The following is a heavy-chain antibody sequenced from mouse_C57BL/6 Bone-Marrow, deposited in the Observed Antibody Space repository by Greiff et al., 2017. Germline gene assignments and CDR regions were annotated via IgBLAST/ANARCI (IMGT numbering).Heavy chain of an antibody. CDR3: ASQGLITAIVARYFDV. CDR1: GFTFSSYG. Sequence: EVQRVESGGDLVKPGGSLKLSCAASGFTFSSYGMSWVRQTPDKRLEWVATISSGGSYTYYPDSVKGRFTLSRDNAKNTLYLQMSSLKAEETAMFYWASQGLITAIVARYFDVWGTGTTVTV. V-gene: IGHV5-6*01. J-gene: IGHJ1*03. CDR2: ISSGGSYT. D-gene: IGHD1-1*01.